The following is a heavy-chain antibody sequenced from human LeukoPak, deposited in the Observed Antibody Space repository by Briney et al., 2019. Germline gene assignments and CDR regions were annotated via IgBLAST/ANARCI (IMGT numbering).Heavy chain of an antibody. J-gene: IGHJ4*02. Sequence: SETLSLTCTVSGGSISTSGYYWGWICQPPGKGLEYFASVDSSGNAYYNPSLQSRVTISSDTSKNQFSLKLSSVTAADTAVYYCARKARVDYYDSTFYFDYWGPGTLVTVSS. D-gene: IGHD3-10*01. V-gene: IGHV4-39*07. CDR3: ARKARVDYYDSTFYFDY. CDR2: VDSSGNA. CDR1: GGSISTSGYY.